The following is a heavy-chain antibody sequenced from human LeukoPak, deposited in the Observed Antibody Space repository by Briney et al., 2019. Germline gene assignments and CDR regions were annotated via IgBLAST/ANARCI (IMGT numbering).Heavy chain of an antibody. CDR2: ISSSSSYI. V-gene: IGHV3-21*01. D-gene: IGHD6-19*01. CDR1: GFTFSSYS. Sequence: PGGSLRLSCAASGFTFSSYSMNWVRQAPGKGLEWVSSISSSSSYIYYADSVKGRFTISRDNAKNSLYLQMNSLRAEDTAVYYCARGLQQWLVAYDAFDIWGQGTMVTVSS. J-gene: IGHJ3*02. CDR3: ARGLQQWLVAYDAFDI.